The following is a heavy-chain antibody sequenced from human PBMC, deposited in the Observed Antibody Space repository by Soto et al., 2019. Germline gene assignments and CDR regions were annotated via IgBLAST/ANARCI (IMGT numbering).Heavy chain of an antibody. J-gene: IGHJ4*02. CDR3: AKSRVFIGAIVTLLDS. CDR2: ISNNGDTA. V-gene: IGHV3-23*01. CDR1: GFTFSSYA. Sequence: EVQLLESGGGLVQPGGSLTLSCATCGFTFSSYAMVWVRQAAEKGQEWVASISNNGDTAYYADSVKGRFTISRGNSENTLYLQMNGLRADDTAIYFCAKSRVFIGAIVTLLDSWGQGTQVTVSS. D-gene: IGHD3-16*02.